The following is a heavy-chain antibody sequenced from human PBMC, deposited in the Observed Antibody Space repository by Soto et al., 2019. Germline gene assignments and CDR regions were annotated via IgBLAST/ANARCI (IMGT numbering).Heavy chain of an antibody. CDR1: GGSFSGYY. V-gene: IGHV4-34*01. D-gene: IGHD3-22*01. CDR3: ASYVFANYDSSGPIDY. J-gene: IGHJ4*02. Sequence: SETLSLTCAVYGGSFSGYYWSWIRQPPGKGLEWIGEINHSGSTNYNPSLKSRVTISVDTSKNQFSLKLSSVTAADTDVYYCASYVFANYDSSGPIDYWGQGTLVTVS. CDR2: INHSGST.